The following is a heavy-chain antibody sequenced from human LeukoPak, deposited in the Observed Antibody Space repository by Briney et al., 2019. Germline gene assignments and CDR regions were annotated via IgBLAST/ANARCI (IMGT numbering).Heavy chain of an antibody. CDR1: GYTFTSYA. V-gene: IGHV1-69*13. Sequence: GASVKVSCKASGYTFTSYAMHWVRQAPGQRLEWMGGIIPIFGTANYAQKFQGRVTITADESTSTAYMELSSLRSEDTAVYYCARGIVGEWFDYWGQGTLVTVSS. CDR3: ARGIVGEWFDY. CDR2: IIPIFGTA. D-gene: IGHD1-26*01. J-gene: IGHJ4*02.